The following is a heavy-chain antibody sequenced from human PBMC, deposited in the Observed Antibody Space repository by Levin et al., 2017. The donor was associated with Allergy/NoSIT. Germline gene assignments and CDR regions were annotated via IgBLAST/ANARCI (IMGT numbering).Heavy chain of an antibody. V-gene: IGHV4-4*07. J-gene: IGHJ5*02. CDR2: IYTSGSP. CDR3: ARLDYDILTASYNWFDP. CDR1: GGTISNNY. Sequence: SQTLSLTCTVSGGTISNNYWTWIRQPAGKGLQWIGRIYTSGSPDYNPSLKSRVTMSVDTSKNQFSLKLSSVTAADTAVYYCARLDYDILTASYNWFDPWGQGTLVTVSS. D-gene: IGHD3-9*01.